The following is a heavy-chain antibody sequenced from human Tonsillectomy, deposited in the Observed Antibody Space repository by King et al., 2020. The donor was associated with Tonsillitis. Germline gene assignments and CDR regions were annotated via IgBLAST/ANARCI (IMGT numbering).Heavy chain of an antibody. Sequence: VQLVESGAEVEKPGASVKVSCKPSGYTFTDYYIHWVRQAPGQGLEWMGWINPNSGGTNSAQKFQGRVTLTRDTSISTAYMELSRLRSDDTAVYYCAREGLAGTDVNWFHPWGQGTLVTVSS. J-gene: IGHJ5*02. CDR1: GYTFTDYY. V-gene: IGHV1-2*02. CDR2: INPNSGGT. D-gene: IGHD6-13*01. CDR3: AREGLAGTDVNWFHP.